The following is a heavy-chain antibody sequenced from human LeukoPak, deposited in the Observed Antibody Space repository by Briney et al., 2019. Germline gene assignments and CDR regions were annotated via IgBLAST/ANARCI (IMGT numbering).Heavy chain of an antibody. J-gene: IGHJ1*01. CDR1: GGSISSYTYY. V-gene: IGHV4-39*07. CDR3: ASSYYYDSSGSKYFQH. Sequence: PSETLSLTCTVSGGSISSYTYYWGWIRQPPGKGLEWIGSIYYSGSTYYNPSLKSRVTISVDTSKNQFSLKLSSVTAADTAVYYCASSYYYDSSGSKYFQHWGQGTLVTVPS. CDR2: IYYSGST. D-gene: IGHD3-22*01.